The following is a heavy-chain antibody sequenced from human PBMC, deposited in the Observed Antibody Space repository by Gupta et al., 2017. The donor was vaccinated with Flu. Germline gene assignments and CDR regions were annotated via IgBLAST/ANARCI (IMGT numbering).Heavy chain of an antibody. J-gene: IGHJ4*02. CDR1: YA. CDR3: ARVPVRGSYLLYYLDY. CDR2: IIPIFGTA. D-gene: IGHD1-26*01. Sequence: YAISWVRQAPRQGLEWMGGIIPIFGTANYAQKFQGRVTITADKSTSTAYMELSSLRSEDTAVYYCARVPVRGSYLLYYLDYWGQGTLVTVSS. V-gene: IGHV1-69*06.